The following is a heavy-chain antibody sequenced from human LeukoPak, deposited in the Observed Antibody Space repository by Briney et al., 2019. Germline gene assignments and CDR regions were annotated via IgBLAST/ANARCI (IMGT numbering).Heavy chain of an antibody. CDR3: ARGGFRNPFDY. D-gene: IGHD1-14*01. J-gene: IGHJ4*02. CDR1: GGSISSYY. CDR2: IYYSGST. Sequence: SETLSLSCTVSGGSISSYYWSWIRQPPGKGLEWIGYIYYSGSTNYNPSLKSRVTISVDTSKNQFSLKLSSVTAADTAVYYCARGGFRNPFDYWGQGTLVTVSS. V-gene: IGHV4-59*01.